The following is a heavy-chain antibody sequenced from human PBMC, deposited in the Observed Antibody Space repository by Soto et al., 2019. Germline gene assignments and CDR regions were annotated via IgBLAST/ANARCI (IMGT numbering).Heavy chain of an antibody. CDR2: IYYSGST. CDR1: GGSIRSSGYY. J-gene: IGHJ4*02. CDR3: ARFFQSGLDRSVYFPFDY. Sequence: QVQLQESGPGQVKPSQTMSLTCIVSGGSIRSSGYYWSWIRQHPGQGLEWIGYIYYSGSTYYNPTLTSRVNISVDTSKNQSSLKLISTTAAGTAVYYCARFFQSGLDRSVYFPFDYLGQGTLVTVSS. V-gene: IGHV4-31*03. D-gene: IGHD3-22*01.